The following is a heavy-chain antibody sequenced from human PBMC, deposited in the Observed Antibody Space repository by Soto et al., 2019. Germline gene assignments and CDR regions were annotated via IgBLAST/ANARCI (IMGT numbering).Heavy chain of an antibody. D-gene: IGHD4-17*01. Sequence: PGESLKISCKVSGDSFTSFWIGWVRQMPGKGLEWLGVIYPRDSETRYNPSFQGQLTISADKSINTAYLQWSSLRASDTAIYYCVRQHPFDSGAYSNWGQGTLVTVSS. V-gene: IGHV5-51*01. J-gene: IGHJ4*02. CDR2: IYPRDSET. CDR1: GDSFTSFW. CDR3: VRQHPFDSGAYSN.